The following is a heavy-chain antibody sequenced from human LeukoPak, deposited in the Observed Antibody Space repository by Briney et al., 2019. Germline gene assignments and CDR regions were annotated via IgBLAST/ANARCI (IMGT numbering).Heavy chain of an antibody. CDR2: ISASGGDT. Sequence: GASLRPFCAAAGFTFSSYAIACVRLAAGRGLGWASAISASGGDTNYTDSARGRFAMSRDNSKNTLYLHMSSLRAEDTAEYFCAKRPRDSTGYYLGAFDGWGQGTTVTVSS. CDR1: GFTFSSYA. J-gene: IGHJ3*01. V-gene: IGHV3-23*01. D-gene: IGHD3-22*01. CDR3: AKRPRDSTGYYLGAFDG.